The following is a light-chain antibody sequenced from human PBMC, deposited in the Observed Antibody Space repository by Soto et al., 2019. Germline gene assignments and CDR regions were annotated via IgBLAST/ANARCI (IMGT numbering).Light chain of an antibody. Sequence: DIQMTQSPSSLSASVGDRVTITCRASQSISNWLAWYQQKPGKAPKLLIYDASTLESGVPSRFSGGGFGTDFTLTISSLQPEDFATYYCQQSYSTPRTFGQGTKVDIK. V-gene: IGKV1-5*01. CDR2: DAS. J-gene: IGKJ1*01. CDR3: QQSYSTPRT. CDR1: QSISNW.